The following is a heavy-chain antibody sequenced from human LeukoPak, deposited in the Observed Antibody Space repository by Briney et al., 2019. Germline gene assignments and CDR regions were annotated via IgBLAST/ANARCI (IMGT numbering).Heavy chain of an antibody. V-gene: IGHV1-18*01. J-gene: IGHJ4*02. Sequence: GASVKVSCKASGYTFTNYGISWVRQAPGQGLEWMGWISAYNGNTNYAQKLQGRVTMNTDTSTSTAYMELRSLRSDDTAVYYCARDSASSWYGDFDYWGQGTLVTISS. CDR1: GYTFTNYG. CDR2: ISAYNGNT. CDR3: ARDSASSWYGDFDY. D-gene: IGHD6-13*01.